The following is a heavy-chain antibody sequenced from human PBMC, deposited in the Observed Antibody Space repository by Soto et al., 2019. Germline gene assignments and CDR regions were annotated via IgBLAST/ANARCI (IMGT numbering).Heavy chain of an antibody. J-gene: IGHJ2*01. V-gene: IGHV4-4*02. CDR2: MHHSGSI. D-gene: IGHD3-22*01. CDR1: GDSISNNKW. CDR3: ARGAYDSSGASWYFDL. Sequence: LSLTCSVSGDSISNNKWWSWVRQPPGKGLEWIGEMHHSGSIHYNASLKSRATLSVDKSRNQFSLQLTSVTAADTAVYYCARGAYDSSGASWYFDLWGRGTLVTVSS.